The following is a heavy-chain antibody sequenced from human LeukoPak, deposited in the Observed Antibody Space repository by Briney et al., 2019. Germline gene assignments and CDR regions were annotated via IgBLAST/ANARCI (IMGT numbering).Heavy chain of an antibody. CDR2: IYHSGST. Sequence: SETLSLTCAVSGGSISSGGYSWSWIRQPPGKGLEWIGYIYHSGSTYYNPSLKSRVTISVDRSKNQFSLKLSSVTAADTAVYYCASAREGFGELFPFDYWGQGTLGTVSS. V-gene: IGHV4-30-2*01. CDR3: ASAREGFGELFPFDY. D-gene: IGHD3-10*01. J-gene: IGHJ4*02. CDR1: GGSISSGGYS.